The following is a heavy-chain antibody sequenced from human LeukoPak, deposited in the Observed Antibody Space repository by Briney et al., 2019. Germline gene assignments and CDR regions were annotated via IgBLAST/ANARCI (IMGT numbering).Heavy chain of an antibody. CDR2: TYYSGST. Sequence: KPSETLSLTYSVSGASINSDYWNWVRQPPGKGLEWIGNTYYSGSTNYNASLSSRVTISLDTSKNQFSLKMTSVTAADTAVYYCAKDWELGSWGQGTLVTISS. D-gene: IGHD1-26*01. CDR3: AKDWELGS. CDR1: GASINSDY. V-gene: IGHV4-59*01. J-gene: IGHJ5*02.